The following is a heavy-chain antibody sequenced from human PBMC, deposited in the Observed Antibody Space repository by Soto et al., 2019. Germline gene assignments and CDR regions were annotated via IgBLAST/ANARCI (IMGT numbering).Heavy chain of an antibody. D-gene: IGHD2-8*01. CDR2: IFYNGGT. CDR3: APVQMVHKVIDY. CDR1: GDSVSTYY. V-gene: IGHV4-59*02. Sequence: SETLSLTCTVSGDSVSTYYCSWIRQSPWKGLQWIGYIFYNGGTAYNPSLKSRVTMSLDMSKKQFSLKMTSVTAADTAAYYCAPVQMVHKVIDYCGQRTLVTVCS. J-gene: IGHJ4*02.